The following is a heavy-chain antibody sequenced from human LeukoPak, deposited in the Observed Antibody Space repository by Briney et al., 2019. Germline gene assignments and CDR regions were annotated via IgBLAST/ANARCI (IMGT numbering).Heavy chain of an antibody. D-gene: IGHD3-16*01. CDR3: ARDDPGGIDY. CDR2: LSNDGSDI. J-gene: IGHJ4*02. CDR1: GFTFSTYA. Sequence: GGSLRLSCAASGFTFSTYAMHWVRQGPGKGLEWVAVLSNDGSDIHHADSVRGRFTISRDNSKNTLYLQMNSLRAEDTAVYYCARDDPGGIDYWGQGTLVTVSS. V-gene: IGHV3-30*04.